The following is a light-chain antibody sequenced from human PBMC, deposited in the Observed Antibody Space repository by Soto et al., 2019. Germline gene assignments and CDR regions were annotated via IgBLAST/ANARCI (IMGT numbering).Light chain of an antibody. V-gene: IGKV2-30*02. CDR1: QSLVHSTGNTF. J-gene: IGKJ2*01. Sequence: EVVLTQSPVSLPVSLGRPASISCRSSQSLVHSTGNTFLSWFAQRPGQPPRRLVYKVSNRASGVPDRFSGSGSGTDFTLQIARVEAEDVGVYYCMQYTHWPHSFGQGTKVEIK. CDR3: MQYTHWPHS. CDR2: KVS.